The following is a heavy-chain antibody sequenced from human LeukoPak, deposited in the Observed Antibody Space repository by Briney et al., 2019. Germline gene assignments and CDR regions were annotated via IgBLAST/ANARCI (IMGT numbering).Heavy chain of an antibody. CDR2: INPSGGST. V-gene: IGHV1-46*01. D-gene: IGHD4-23*01. CDR3: ARGYGGPDAFDI. CDR1: GYTFTSYY. J-gene: IGHJ3*02. Sequence: ASVKVSCKASGYTFTSYYVHWVRQAPGQGLEWMGLINPSGGSTSYAQKFQGRVTMTRDTSTSTVYMELSSLRSEDTAVYYCARGYGGPDAFDIWGQGTMVTVSS.